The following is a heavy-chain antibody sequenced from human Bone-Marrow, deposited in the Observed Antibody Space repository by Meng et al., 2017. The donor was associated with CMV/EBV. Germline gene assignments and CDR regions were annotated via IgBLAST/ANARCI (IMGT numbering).Heavy chain of an antibody. CDR1: GGSISSYY. CDR3: ARDLPYMVRGGHYYGMDV. J-gene: IGHJ6*02. D-gene: IGHD3-10*01. Sequence: SETLSLTCTVSGGSISSYYWSGIRQPPGKGLEWIGYIYYSGSTNYNPSLKSRVTISVDTSKNQFSLKLSSVTAADTAVYYCARDLPYMVRGGHYYGMDVWGQGTTVTFSS. V-gene: IGHV4-59*01. CDR2: IYYSGST.